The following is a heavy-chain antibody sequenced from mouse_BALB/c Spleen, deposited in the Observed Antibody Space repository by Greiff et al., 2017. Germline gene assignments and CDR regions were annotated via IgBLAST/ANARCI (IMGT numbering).Heavy chain of an antibody. CDR1: GFSLTSYG. CDR2: IWAGGST. D-gene: IGHD2-4*01. V-gene: IGHV2-9*02. CDR3: AREMDYVNAMDY. Sequence: QVQLKESGPGLVAPSQSLSTTCTVSGFSLTSYGVHWVRQPPGKGLEWLGVIWAGGSTNYNSALMSRLSISKDNSKSQVFLKMNSLQTDDTAMYYCAREMDYVNAMDYWGQGTSVTVSS. J-gene: IGHJ4*01.